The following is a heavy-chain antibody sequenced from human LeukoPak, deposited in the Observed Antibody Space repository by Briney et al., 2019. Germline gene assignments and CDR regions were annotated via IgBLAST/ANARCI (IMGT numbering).Heavy chain of an antibody. CDR3: ARESFKAVAGYLDY. D-gene: IGHD6-19*01. V-gene: IGHV3-23*01. J-gene: IGHJ4*02. CDR1: GFTVSSNY. Sequence: GGSLRPSCAASGFTVSSNYMGWVRQGPGKGLEWVSGISGSGDTTYYADSEKGRFTTSRDNFRNTLYLQMNSLTVADTAVYFCARESFKAVAGYLDYWGQGILVTVSS. CDR2: ISGSGDTT.